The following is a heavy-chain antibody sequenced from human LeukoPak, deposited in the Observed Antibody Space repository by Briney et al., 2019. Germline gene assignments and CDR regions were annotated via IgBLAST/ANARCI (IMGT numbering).Heavy chain of an antibody. V-gene: IGHV4-59*01. CDR3: ARGVYIAAAQYGY. D-gene: IGHD6-13*01. CDR2: IYYSGTT. Sequence: SETLSLTCTVSGGSISSYYWSWIRQPPWKGLEWIGYIYYSGTTNYNPSLKSRVTISVDTSKNQFSLKLSSVTAADTAVYYCARGVYIAAAQYGYWGQGTLVTVSS. J-gene: IGHJ4*02. CDR1: GGSISSYY.